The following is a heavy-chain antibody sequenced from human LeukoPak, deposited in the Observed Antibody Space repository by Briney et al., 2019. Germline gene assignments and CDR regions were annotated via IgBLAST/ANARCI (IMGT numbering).Heavy chain of an antibody. CDR2: IIPIFGTA. CDR1: GGTFSSYA. CDR3: ARGEIVAVAGTTGGYYYYGMDV. J-gene: IGHJ6*01. Sequence: ASVKVSCKASGGTFSSYAISWVRQAPGQGLEWMGGIIPIFGTANYAQKFQGRVTITADESTSTAYMELSSLRSEDTAVYYCARGEIVAVAGTTGGYYYYGMDVWGQRDHGHRLL. D-gene: IGHD6-19*01. V-gene: IGHV1-69*01.